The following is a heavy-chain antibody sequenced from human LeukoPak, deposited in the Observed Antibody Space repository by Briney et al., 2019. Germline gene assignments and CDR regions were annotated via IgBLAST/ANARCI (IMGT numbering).Heavy chain of an antibody. J-gene: IGHJ4*02. D-gene: IGHD3-9*01. CDR2: ISGGSGSHI. V-gene: IGHV3-21*01. CDR3: ARARGGGILTGYYVKYFDY. Sequence: GGALRLSCAASGFTFSSYAMSWLRQAPGKGLEWISSISGGSGSHILYVDSVKGRFTISRDNAKNSLYLQMHSLRAEDTAVYYCARARGGGILTGYYVKYFDYWGQGTLVTVSS. CDR1: GFTFSSYA.